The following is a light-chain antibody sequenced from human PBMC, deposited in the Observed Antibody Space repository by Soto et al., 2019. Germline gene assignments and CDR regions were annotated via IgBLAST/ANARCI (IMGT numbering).Light chain of an antibody. CDR1: QSVLYSSNNKNY. Sequence: DIVMTQSPDSLAVSLGERATINCKSSQSVLYSSNNKNYLAWYQQKPGQPPKLLIYWASTRESGVPDRFSGSGSATDITLTISSLQAEDVAVYYCQQYYSRVTFGQGTKLEIK. CDR3: QQYYSRVT. CDR2: WAS. V-gene: IGKV4-1*01. J-gene: IGKJ2*01.